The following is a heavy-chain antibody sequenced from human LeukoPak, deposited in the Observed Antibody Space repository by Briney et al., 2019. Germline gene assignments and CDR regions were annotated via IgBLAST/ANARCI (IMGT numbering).Heavy chain of an antibody. Sequence: GGSLRLSCSPSGYTFSTYGIHCVRQAPGKGLEWVAVISHDGNKKYYVNSVKGRFTISRDNSKNTLYLQMNSLRVEDTAVYNCAKDKEYGDYLNWFDLWAQGTLVTVSS. D-gene: IGHD4-17*01. CDR2: ISHDGNKK. J-gene: IGHJ5*02. V-gene: IGHV3-30*18. CDR1: GYTFSTYG. CDR3: AKDKEYGDYLNWFDL.